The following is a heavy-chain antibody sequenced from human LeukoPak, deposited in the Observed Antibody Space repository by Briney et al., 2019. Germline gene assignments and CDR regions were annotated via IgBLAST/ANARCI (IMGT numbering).Heavy chain of an antibody. Sequence: ASVKVSCKASGYTFTGYYMHWVRQAPGQGLEWMGWINPNSGGTNYAQKFQGRVTMPRDTSISTAYMELSRLRSDDTAVYYCARLIYRYSGSPLDYWGQGTLVTVSS. CDR3: ARLIYRYSGSPLDY. V-gene: IGHV1-2*02. J-gene: IGHJ4*02. D-gene: IGHD1-26*01. CDR1: GYTFTGYY. CDR2: INPNSGGT.